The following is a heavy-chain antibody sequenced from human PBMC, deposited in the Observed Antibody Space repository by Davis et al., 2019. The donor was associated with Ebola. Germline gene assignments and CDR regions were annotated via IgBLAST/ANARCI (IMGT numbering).Heavy chain of an antibody. CDR3: AREEVPAAIVFYYYYGMDV. CDR2: MNPNSGNT. V-gene: IGHV1-8*01. J-gene: IGHJ6*02. CDR1: GYTFTSYD. D-gene: IGHD2-2*02. Sequence: ASVKVSCKASGYTFTSYDINWVRQATGQGLEWMGWMNPNSGNTGYAQKFQGRITMTRDTSTSTVYMELSSLRSEDTAVYYCAREEVPAAIVFYYYYGMDVWGQGTTVTVSS.